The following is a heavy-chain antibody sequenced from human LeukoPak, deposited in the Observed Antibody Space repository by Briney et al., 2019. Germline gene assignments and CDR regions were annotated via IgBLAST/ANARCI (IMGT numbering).Heavy chain of an antibody. Sequence: GGSLRLSCAASGFTFSSYDMHWVRQATGKGLEWVSAIGTAGDTYYPGSVKGRFTISRENAKNSLYLQMNSLRAGDTAVYYCAKEPRDFWSCYHIGYFQHWGQGTLVTVSS. CDR2: IGTAGDT. D-gene: IGHD3-3*01. CDR1: GFTFSSYD. CDR3: AKEPRDFWSCYHIGYFQH. J-gene: IGHJ1*01. V-gene: IGHV3-13*01.